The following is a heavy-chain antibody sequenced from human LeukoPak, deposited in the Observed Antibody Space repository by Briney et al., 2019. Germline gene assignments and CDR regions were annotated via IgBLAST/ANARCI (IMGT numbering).Heavy chain of an antibody. CDR2: IKTDASEK. Sequence: PGGSLRLSCETSGFIFSNCWMTWVRQAPGKGLEWVANIKTDASEKYYADSVKGRFTISRDNAKMSLYLQMSSLRVEDTAVYYCATYSTRNAREFQSWGQGTLVTVSS. CDR3: ATYSTRNAREFQS. J-gene: IGHJ1*01. CDR1: GFIFSNCW. D-gene: IGHD4-11*01. V-gene: IGHV3-7*01.